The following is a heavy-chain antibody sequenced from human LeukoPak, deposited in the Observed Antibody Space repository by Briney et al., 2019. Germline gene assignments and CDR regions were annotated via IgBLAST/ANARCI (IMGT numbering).Heavy chain of an antibody. CDR3: ARDHGARHYFDY. CDR2: IIPIFGTA. CDR1: GGTFSSYA. D-gene: IGHD3-10*01. J-gene: IGHJ4*02. V-gene: IGHV1-69*05. Sequence: GASVKVSCKASGGTFSSYAISWVRQTPGQGLEWMGGIIPIFGTANYAQKFQGRVTITTDESTSTAYMELSSLRSEDTAVYYCARDHGARHYFDYWDQGTLVTVSP.